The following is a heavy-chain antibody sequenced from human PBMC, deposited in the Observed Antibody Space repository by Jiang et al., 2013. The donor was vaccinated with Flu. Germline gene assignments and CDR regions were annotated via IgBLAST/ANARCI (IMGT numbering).Heavy chain of an antibody. Sequence: QLVESGPGLVKPSETLSLTCTVSGGSISSGGYYWSWIRQHPGKGLEWIGYIYYSGSTYYNPSLKSRVTISVDTSKNQFSLKLSSVTAADTAVYYCARVSFRDGYNLETTVIDYWGQGTLVTVSS. CDR1: GGSISSGGYY. J-gene: IGHJ4*02. CDR2: IYYSGST. D-gene: IGHD5-24*01. V-gene: IGHV4-31*03. CDR3: ARVSFRDGYNLETTVIDY.